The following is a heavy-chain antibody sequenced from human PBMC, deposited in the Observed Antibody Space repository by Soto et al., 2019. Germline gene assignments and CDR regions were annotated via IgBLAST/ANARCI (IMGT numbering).Heavy chain of an antibody. Sequence: GGSLRLSCAASGFTFSSYAMSWVRQAPGKGLEWVSAISGSGGSTYYADSVKGRFTISRDNSKNTLYLQMNSLRAEDTAVYYCATCAADIVVVVAATPIPAFDYWGQGTLVTV. J-gene: IGHJ4*02. CDR2: ISGSGGST. CDR3: ATCAADIVVVVAATPIPAFDY. D-gene: IGHD2-15*01. CDR1: GFTFSSYA. V-gene: IGHV3-23*01.